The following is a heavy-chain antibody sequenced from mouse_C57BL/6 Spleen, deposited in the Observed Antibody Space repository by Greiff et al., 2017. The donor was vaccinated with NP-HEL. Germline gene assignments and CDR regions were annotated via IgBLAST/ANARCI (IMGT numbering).Heavy chain of an antibody. Sequence: EVQWVESGGDLVKPGGSLKLSCAASGFTFSSYGMSWVRQTPDKRLEWVATISSGGSYTYYPDSVKGRFTISRDNAKNTLYLQMSSLKSEDTAMYYCARVAEAMDYWGQGTSVTVSS. D-gene: IGHD1-1*01. J-gene: IGHJ4*01. V-gene: IGHV5-6*01. CDR2: ISSGGSYT. CDR1: GFTFSSYG. CDR3: ARVAEAMDY.